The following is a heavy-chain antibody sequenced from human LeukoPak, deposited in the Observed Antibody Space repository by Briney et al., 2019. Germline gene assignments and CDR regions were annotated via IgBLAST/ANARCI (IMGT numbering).Heavy chain of an antibody. CDR2: IYYSGST. D-gene: IGHD4-11*01. CDR3: AKTTTVTTWYFDL. V-gene: IGHV4-39*01. Sequence: SETLSLTCTVSGGSISSSSYYWGWIRQPAGKGLEWSGSIYYSGSTYYNPSLKSRVTISVDTSKNQFSLKLSSVTAADTAVYYCAKTTTVTTWYFDLWGRGTLVTVSS. J-gene: IGHJ2*01. CDR1: GGSISSSSYY.